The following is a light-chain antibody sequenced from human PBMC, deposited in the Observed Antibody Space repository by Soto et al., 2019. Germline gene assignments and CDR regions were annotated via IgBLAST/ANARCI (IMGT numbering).Light chain of an antibody. CDR1: QSLSDT. Sequence: EIVMTQSPATLSVSAGGRATLSCRASQSLSDTLAWYQQKPGQAPRLLIYGASTRAPGFPARFSGSGSGTDFTLTISRLEPEDFAVYFCQQYGSSPTTFGQGTKVDIK. J-gene: IGKJ1*01. V-gene: IGKV3-15*01. CDR3: QQYGSSPTT. CDR2: GAS.